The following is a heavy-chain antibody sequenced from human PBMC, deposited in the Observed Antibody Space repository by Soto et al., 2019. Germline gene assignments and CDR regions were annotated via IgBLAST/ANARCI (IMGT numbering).Heavy chain of an antibody. CDR2: IYYSGST. J-gene: IGHJ4*02. Sequence: SETLSLTCTVSGGSISSSSYYWGWIRQPPGKGLEWIGSIYYSGSTYYNPSHKSRVTISVDTSKNQFSLKLSSVTAADTAVYYCARHVQVRSVWFGDIDYWGQGTLVTVSS. CDR3: ARHVQVRSVWFGDIDY. V-gene: IGHV4-39*01. CDR1: GGSISSSSYY. D-gene: IGHD3-10*01.